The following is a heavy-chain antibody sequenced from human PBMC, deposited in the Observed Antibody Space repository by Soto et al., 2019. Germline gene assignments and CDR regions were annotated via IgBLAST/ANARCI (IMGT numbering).Heavy chain of an antibody. CDR1: GFTFSTYN. V-gene: IGHV3-48*01. CDR3: ARYYDSSGPDL. D-gene: IGHD3-22*01. CDR2: IPTTSTPV. J-gene: IGHJ2*01. Sequence: EFQLEESGGGLVQPGGCLRLSCAASGFTFSTYNMVWFRQAPGKGLEWLSYIPTTSTPVYYAASVKGRFTISRDNAKNSLYLQMNGLRAEDTAVYYCARYYDSSGPDLWGRGTRVTVSS.